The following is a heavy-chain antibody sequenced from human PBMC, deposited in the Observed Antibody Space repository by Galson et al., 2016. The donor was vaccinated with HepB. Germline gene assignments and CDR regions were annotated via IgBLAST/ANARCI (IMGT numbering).Heavy chain of an antibody. CDR3: ARERGKYAYFDY. Sequence: SVKVSCKASGYTFINYDINWVRQATGQGLEWMGWMNPNRGTTGYAQKFQGRVTMTRNTSISTAYLELSSLTSDDTAVYYCARERGKYAYFDYWGQGTLVTVSS. J-gene: IGHJ4*02. CDR2: MNPNRGTT. CDR1: GYTFINYD. D-gene: IGHD3-16*01. V-gene: IGHV1-8*01.